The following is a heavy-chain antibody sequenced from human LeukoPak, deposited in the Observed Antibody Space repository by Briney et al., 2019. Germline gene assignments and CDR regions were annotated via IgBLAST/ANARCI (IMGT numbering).Heavy chain of an antibody. CDR3: TRDGRVAYEMDV. J-gene: IGHJ6*02. CDR2: ISPGTI. D-gene: IGHD2-15*01. V-gene: IGHV3-48*01. Sequence: TGGSLRLSCAASGFTFSRHPMNWVRQAPGKGLEWVSYISPGTIYYAGSVKGRFTISRDNAKNSLYLQMNSLRAEDTAVYYCTRDGRVAYEMDVWGQGTTVTVSS. CDR1: GFTFSRHP.